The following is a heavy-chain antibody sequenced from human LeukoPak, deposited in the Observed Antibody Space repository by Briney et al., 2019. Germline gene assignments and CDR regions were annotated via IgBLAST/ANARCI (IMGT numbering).Heavy chain of an antibody. J-gene: IGHJ4*02. CDR3: ASYCSGGSCSHRLDY. D-gene: IGHD2-15*01. Sequence: SETLSLTCAVSGGSISSNSYYWGWIRQPPGKGLEWIGSIYYSGSTNYNPSLKSRVTISVDTSKNQFSLKLSSVTATDTAVYYCASYCSGGSCSHRLDYWGQGTLVTVSS. V-gene: IGHV4-39*07. CDR2: IYYSGST. CDR1: GGSISSNSYY.